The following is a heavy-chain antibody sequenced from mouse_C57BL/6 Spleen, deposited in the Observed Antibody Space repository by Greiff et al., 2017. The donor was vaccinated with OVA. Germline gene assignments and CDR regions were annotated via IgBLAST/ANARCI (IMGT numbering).Heavy chain of an antibody. CDR2: IRSGSSTI. V-gene: IGHV5-17*01. Sequence: EVMLVESGGGLVKPGGSLKLSCAASGFTFSDYGMHWVRQAPEKGLEWVAYIRSGSSTIYYADTVKGRFTISRDNAKNTLFLQMTSLRSEDSAWYYCARSYSYVSNWFAYWGQGTLVTVSA. D-gene: IGHD1-1*01. J-gene: IGHJ3*01. CDR1: GFTFSDYG. CDR3: ARSYSYVSNWFAY.